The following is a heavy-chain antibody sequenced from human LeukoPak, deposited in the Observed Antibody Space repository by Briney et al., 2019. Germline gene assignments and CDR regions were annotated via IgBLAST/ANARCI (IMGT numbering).Heavy chain of an antibody. J-gene: IGHJ4*02. CDR3: ASGSSGGNPYYFDY. CDR2: IYYSGST. CDR1: GGSISRYY. V-gene: IGHV4-59*01. D-gene: IGHD6-19*01. Sequence: SETLSLTCNVSGGSISRYYWSWIRQPPGKGLEWMGYIYYSGSTNYTPSLKSRVTISVDTSKSQFSLKLSSVTAADTAVYYCASGSSGGNPYYFDYWGQGTLVTVSS.